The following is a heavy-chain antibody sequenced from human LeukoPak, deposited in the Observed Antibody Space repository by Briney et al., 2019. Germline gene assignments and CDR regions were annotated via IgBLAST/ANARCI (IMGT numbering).Heavy chain of an antibody. CDR3: ASAPTSSGSYFWFDP. J-gene: IGHJ5*02. CDR2: IYYSGST. D-gene: IGHD1-26*01. CDR1: GGSISSYY. Sequence: SETLSLTCTVSGGSISSYYWSWIRQPPGKGLEWIGYIYYSGSTNYNPSLKSRVTISVDTSKNLFSLKLSSVTAADTAVYYCASAPTSSGSYFWFDPWGQATLVTVSS. V-gene: IGHV4-59*01.